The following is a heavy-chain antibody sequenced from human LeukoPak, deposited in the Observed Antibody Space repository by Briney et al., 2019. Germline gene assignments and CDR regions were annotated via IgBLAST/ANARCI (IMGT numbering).Heavy chain of an antibody. D-gene: IGHD3-10*01. CDR2: ISFGGHET. V-gene: IGHV3-30*04. J-gene: IGHJ4*02. Sequence: PGGSLRLSCAASGFTFSRYALHWVRQAPGKGLEWVAVISFGGHETYYADSARGRFTISRDYSKNTLYLQMNNLGADDTAVYYCARAGRGLGYYFDYWGQGALVTVSS. CDR3: ARAGRGLGYYFDY. CDR1: GFTFSRYA.